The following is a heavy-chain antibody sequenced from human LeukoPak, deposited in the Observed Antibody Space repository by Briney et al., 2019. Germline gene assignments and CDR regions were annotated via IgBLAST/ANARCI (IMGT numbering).Heavy chain of an antibody. Sequence: ASVTVSFKASVYTFTTYDINWVRQATGQGLEWMGWMNPNSGNTGYTQKFQGRVTMTRNTSISTAYMELSSLRSEDTAVYYCARGRGSGHKDHWFDHWGQGTLVTVSS. CDR1: VYTFTTYD. J-gene: IGHJ5*02. V-gene: IGHV1-8*01. CDR3: ARGRGSGHKDHWFDH. CDR2: MNPNSGNT. D-gene: IGHD6-19*01.